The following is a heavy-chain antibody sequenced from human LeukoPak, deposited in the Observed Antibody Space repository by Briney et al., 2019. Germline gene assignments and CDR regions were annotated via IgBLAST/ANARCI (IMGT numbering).Heavy chain of an antibody. Sequence: GGSLRLSCAASGFTFSSYAMHWVRQAPGKGLEWVAVISYDGSNKYYADSVKGRFTISRDNSKNTLDLQMNGLRAEDTAVYYCARDKLGSSGWFLSFDYWGQGTLVTVSS. V-gene: IGHV3-30-3*01. CDR2: ISYDGSNK. CDR1: GFTFSSYA. CDR3: ARDKLGSSGWFLSFDY. J-gene: IGHJ4*02. D-gene: IGHD6-19*01.